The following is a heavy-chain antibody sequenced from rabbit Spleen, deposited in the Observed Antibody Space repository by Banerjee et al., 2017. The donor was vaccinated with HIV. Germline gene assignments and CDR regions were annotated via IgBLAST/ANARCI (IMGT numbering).Heavy chain of an antibody. V-gene: IGHV1S45*01. J-gene: IGHJ3*01. CDR3: ARSDTTYGYVATRLDL. CDR2: IGSGTGTT. Sequence: QEQLEESGGDLVQPEGSLTLTCTASGFSFSSVYWICWVRQAPGKGLEWIACIGSGTGTTYYASWAKGRFTISKTSSTTVDLKMTSLTAADTATYFCARSDTTYGYVATRLDLWGPGTLVTVS. D-gene: IGHD6-1*01. CDR1: GFSFSSVYW.